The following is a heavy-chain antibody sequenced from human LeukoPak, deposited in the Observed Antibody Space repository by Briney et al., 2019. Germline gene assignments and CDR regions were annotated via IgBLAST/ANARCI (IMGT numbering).Heavy chain of an antibody. V-gene: IGHV3-30*04. D-gene: IGHD7-27*01. J-gene: IGHJ6*02. CDR3: AREWGRVWGPGPYGMDV. Sequence: GGSLRLSCAASGFTFSSYAMHWVRQAPGKGLEWVAVISYDGSNKYYADSVKGRFTISRDNSKNTLYLQMNSLRPEDTALYYCAREWGRVWGPGPYGMDVWGQGTPVTVSS. CDR1: GFTFSSYA. CDR2: ISYDGSNK.